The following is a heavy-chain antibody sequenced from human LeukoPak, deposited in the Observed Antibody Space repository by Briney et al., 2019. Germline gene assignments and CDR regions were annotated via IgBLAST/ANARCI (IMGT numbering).Heavy chain of an antibody. CDR2: INSISTTI. J-gene: IGHJ4*02. D-gene: IGHD2-15*01. CDR3: ATATLDY. V-gene: IGHV3-48*01. Sequence: GGSLRLSCSASGFSFSDYSMNWVRQAPGKGLEWISYINSISTTIYYADSVKGRLTISRDNGKNSLYPQMNGLRAEDTAVYFCATATLDYWGQGILVTVSS. CDR1: GFSFSDYS.